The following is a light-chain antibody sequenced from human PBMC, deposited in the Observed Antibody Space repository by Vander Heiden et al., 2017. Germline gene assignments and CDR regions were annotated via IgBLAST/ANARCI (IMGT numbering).Light chain of an antibody. CDR2: DAS. J-gene: IGKJ2*03. CDR3: QQRSNWPQG. CDR1: QSVSSY. Sequence: EIVLTQSPATLSLSPGERATLSCRASQSVSSYLAWYQQKPGQAPRLLIYDASNRATGIPARFSGSGSGTDFTLTISSLEPEDFAVYYCQQRSNWPQGFGQGTKLEIK. V-gene: IGKV3-11*01.